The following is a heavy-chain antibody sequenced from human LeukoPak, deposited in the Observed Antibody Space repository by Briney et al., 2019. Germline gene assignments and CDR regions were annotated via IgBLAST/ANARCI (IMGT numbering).Heavy chain of an antibody. Sequence: KPSETLSLTCAVYGGSFSGYYWSWIRRPPGKGLEWIGEINHSGSTNYNPSLKSRVTISVDTSKNQFSLKLSSVTAADTAVYYCARGYSYGYFYWGQGTLVTVSS. D-gene: IGHD5-18*01. CDR3: ARGYSYGYFY. CDR1: GGSFSGYY. CDR2: INHSGST. V-gene: IGHV4-34*01. J-gene: IGHJ4*02.